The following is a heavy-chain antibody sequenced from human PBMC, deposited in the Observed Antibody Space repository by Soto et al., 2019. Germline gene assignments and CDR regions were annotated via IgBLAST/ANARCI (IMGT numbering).Heavy chain of an antibody. CDR2: VYNSGST. Sequence: SETLSLTCAVYSGSFSGYYWSWIRQPPGKGLEWIGYVYNSGSTNYNPSLKSRVTISEDTSKSQFSLKVNSMTAADTAVYYCARYRREAVAGYTLDNWGQGILVTVSS. V-gene: IGHV4-59*01. D-gene: IGHD6-13*01. CDR3: ARYRREAVAGYTLDN. CDR1: SGSFSGYY. J-gene: IGHJ4*02.